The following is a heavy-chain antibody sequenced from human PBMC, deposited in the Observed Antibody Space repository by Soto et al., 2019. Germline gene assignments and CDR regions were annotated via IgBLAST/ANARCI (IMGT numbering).Heavy chain of an antibody. CDR1: GYTFSTYA. CDR2: LNPSNGNS. D-gene: IGHD3-10*01. Sequence: QVQLVQSGAEVKKPGASVKVSCKASGYTFSTYAIDWVRQAPGQGLEWMGWLNPSNGNSRYSKKFQGRVNMTRDTSASTAYMELKNLTSEDTAVYSCARDHLNSLSGLDDWGEGALVNVSS. J-gene: IGHJ4*02. CDR3: ARDHLNSLSGLDD. V-gene: IGHV1-3*01.